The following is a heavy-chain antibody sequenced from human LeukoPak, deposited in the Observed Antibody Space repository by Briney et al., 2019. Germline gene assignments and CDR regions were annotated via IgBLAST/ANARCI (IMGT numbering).Heavy chain of an antibody. J-gene: IGHJ3*02. CDR3: ARDAGYTVTSNSDAFDI. Sequence: PGGSLRLSCAASGFTFSSYWMHWVRQAPGKGLVWVSRINSDGSSTSYADSVKGRFTISRDNAKNTLYLQMNSLRAEDTAVYYCARDAGYTVTSNSDAFDIWGQGTMVTVSS. V-gene: IGHV3-74*01. CDR1: GFTFSSYW. CDR2: INSDGSST. D-gene: IGHD4-17*01.